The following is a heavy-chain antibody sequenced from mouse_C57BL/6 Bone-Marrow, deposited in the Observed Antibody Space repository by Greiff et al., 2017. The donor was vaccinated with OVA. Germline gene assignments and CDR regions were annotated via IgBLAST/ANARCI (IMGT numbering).Heavy chain of an antibody. Sequence: EVQLVESVAELVRPGASVKLSCTASGFNIKNTYMHWVKQRPEQGLEWIGRIDPANGNTKYAPKFQGKATITADTSSNTAYLQLSSLTSEDTSIYYCARCGYYYGSFYAMDYWGQGTSVTVSS. V-gene: IGHV14-3*01. D-gene: IGHD1-1*01. CDR1: GFNIKNTY. CDR3: ARCGYYYGSFYAMDY. CDR2: IDPANGNT. J-gene: IGHJ4*01.